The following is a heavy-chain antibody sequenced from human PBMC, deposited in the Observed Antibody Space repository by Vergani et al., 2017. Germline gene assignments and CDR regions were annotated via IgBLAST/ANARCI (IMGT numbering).Heavy chain of an antibody. D-gene: IGHD1-1*01. CDR2: IRYDGSNK. CDR1: GFTFSSYG. CDR3: ARDAGNWNDLAFDY. V-gene: IGHV3-30*02. J-gene: IGHJ4*02. Sequence: QVQLVESGGGVVQPGGSLRLSCAASGFTFSSYGMHWVRQAPGKGLEWVAFIRYDGSNKYYADSVKGRFTISRDNSKNTLYLEMNSLRAEDTAVYYCARDAGNWNDLAFDYWGQGTLVTVSS.